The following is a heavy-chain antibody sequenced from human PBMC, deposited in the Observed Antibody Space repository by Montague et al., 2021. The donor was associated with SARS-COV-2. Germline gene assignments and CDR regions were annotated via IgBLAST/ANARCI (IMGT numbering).Heavy chain of an antibody. Sequence: SETLSLTCTVSGGSINSHYWSWIRQSPGQGLEWIGYVYHRGSTKYNPSLKSRVTISVETSKNQFYLKLTSVTAADAAVYYCARASLVKLGGFIDLFEHWGQGSPVTVSS. V-gene: IGHV4-59*11. CDR3: ARASLVKLGGFIDLFEH. CDR2: VYHRGST. J-gene: IGHJ4*02. CDR1: GGSINSHY. D-gene: IGHD3-16*02.